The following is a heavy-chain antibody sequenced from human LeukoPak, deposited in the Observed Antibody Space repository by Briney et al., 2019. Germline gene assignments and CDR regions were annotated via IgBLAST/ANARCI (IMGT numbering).Heavy chain of an antibody. Sequence: SVPTLVNPTQTLTLTCTFSGFSLSTRGVGVGWIRQPPGKALVWVGPIYWNDDSRYSPSLKSRLPITKYTSKNQVVLTMTNMDPVDTARYYCAHGSGWLYDYWGQGTLVTVSS. J-gene: IGHJ4*02. D-gene: IGHD6-19*01. CDR3: AHGSGWLYDY. CDR1: GFSLSTRGVG. CDR2: IYWNDDS. V-gene: IGHV2-5*01.